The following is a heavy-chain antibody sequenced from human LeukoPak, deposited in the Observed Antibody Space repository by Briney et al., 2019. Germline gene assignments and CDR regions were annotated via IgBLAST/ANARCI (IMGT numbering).Heavy chain of an antibody. D-gene: IGHD3-22*01. CDR3: ARDYDSSGYPYYFDY. V-gene: IGHV3-23*01. Sequence: HTGGSLRLSCAASGFTFGSYAMSWVRQAPGKGLEWVSTISGSGGSTYYADSVKGRFTISRDNSKNTLYLQMNSLRAEDTAVYYCARDYDSSGYPYYFDYWGQGTLVTVSS. CDR1: GFTFGSYA. CDR2: ISGSGGST. J-gene: IGHJ4*02.